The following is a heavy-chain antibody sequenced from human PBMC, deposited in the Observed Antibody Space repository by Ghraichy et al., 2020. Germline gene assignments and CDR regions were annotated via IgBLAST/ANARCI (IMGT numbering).Heavy chain of an antibody. CDR3: ARDKYYYGSGSYFFDY. CDR2: IKQDGSEK. V-gene: IGHV3-7*03. J-gene: IGHJ4*01. D-gene: IGHD3-10*01. CDR1: GFTFSSYW. Sequence: GGSLRLSCAASGFTFSSYWMSWVRQAPGKGLEWVANIKQDGSEKYYVDSVKGRFTISRDNAKNSLYLQMNSLRAEDTAVYYCARDKYYYGSGSYFFDYWGQEPWSPSPQ.